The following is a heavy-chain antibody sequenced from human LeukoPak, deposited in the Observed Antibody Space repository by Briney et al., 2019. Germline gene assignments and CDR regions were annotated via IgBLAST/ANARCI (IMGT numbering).Heavy chain of an antibody. Sequence: PGGSLRLSCAASGFTFSDSAMSWVRQAPGKGLEWLAIISHQGGTQGYADSVKGRFTVSRDNPNNRLDLEMNSLRPEDTAVYYCAKAGSNGDLDSWGQGALVTVSS. CDR2: ISHQGGTQ. V-gene: IGHV3-30-3*01. CDR1: GFTFSDSA. J-gene: IGHJ4*02. CDR3: AKAGSNGDLDS.